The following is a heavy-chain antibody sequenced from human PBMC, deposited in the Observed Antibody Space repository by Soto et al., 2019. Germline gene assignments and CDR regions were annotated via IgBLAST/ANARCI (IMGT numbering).Heavy chain of an antibody. CDR1: GFTFSSYA. J-gene: IGHJ1*01. V-gene: IGHV3-30-3*01. Sequence: GGSLRLSCAASGFTFSSYAMHWVRQAPGKGLEWVAVISYDGSNKYYADSVKGRFTISRDNSKNTLHLQMNSLRAEDTAVYYCARGGSSSWPRAEYFQHWGQGTLVTVSS. CDR3: ARGGSSSWPRAEYFQH. D-gene: IGHD6-13*01. CDR2: ISYDGSNK.